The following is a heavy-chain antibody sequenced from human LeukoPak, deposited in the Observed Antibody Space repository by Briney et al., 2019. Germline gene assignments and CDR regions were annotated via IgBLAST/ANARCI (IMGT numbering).Heavy chain of an antibody. D-gene: IGHD6-13*01. J-gene: IGHJ6*02. V-gene: IGHV1-18*01. CDR3: ARDSIAAAVHMGGGSGYYGMDV. CDR2: ISAYNGNT. Sequence: ASLKVSCKASGYTFTSYGISWVRLAPGQRLEWMGWISAYNGNTNYAQKLQGRVTMTTDTSTSTAYMELRSLRSDDTAVYYCARDSIAAAVHMGGGSGYYGMDVWGQGTTVTVSS. CDR1: GYTFTSYG.